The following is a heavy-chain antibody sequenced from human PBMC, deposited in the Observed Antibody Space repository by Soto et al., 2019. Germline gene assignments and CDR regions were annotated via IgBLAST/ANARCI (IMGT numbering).Heavy chain of an antibody. Sequence: SETLSRTCAVYGGSFSGYYWGWIRQPPGKGLEWIGEINHSGSTNYNPSLRSRVTISVDTSKNQFSLKLSSVTAADTAVYYCARGDIVATIFEYVTWFDPRAQRTLVPVSS. J-gene: IGHJ5*02. V-gene: IGHV4-34*01. CDR2: INHSGST. CDR1: GGSFSGYY. D-gene: IGHD5-12*01. CDR3: ARGDIVATIFEYVTWFDP.